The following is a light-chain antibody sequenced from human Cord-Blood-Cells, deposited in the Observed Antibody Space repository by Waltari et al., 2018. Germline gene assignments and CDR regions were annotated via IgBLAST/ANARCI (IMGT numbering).Light chain of an antibody. CDR1: QDISNY. J-gene: IGKJ5*01. CDR3: QQYDNLPIP. V-gene: IGKV1-33*01. Sequence: DIQMTQSPSSLSASVGDRVTITCQASQDISNYLNWYQQKPGKAPKLLIYDASNLETGVPSRFSGSGSGTDFTFTISRLQPEDIATYYCQQYDNLPIPFGQGTRLEIK. CDR2: DAS.